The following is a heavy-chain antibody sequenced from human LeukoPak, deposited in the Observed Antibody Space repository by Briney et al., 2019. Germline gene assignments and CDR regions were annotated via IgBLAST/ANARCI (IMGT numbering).Heavy chain of an antibody. CDR1: GGSISSGSYY. Sequence: SETLSLTCTVSGGSISSGSYYWSWIRQPPGKGLEWIGYIYYSGSTNYNPSLKSRVTISVDTSKNQFSLKLSSVTAADTAVYYCARANQAAVGWFDPWGQGTLVTVSS. J-gene: IGHJ5*02. V-gene: IGHV4-61*01. D-gene: IGHD1-14*01. CDR3: ARANQAAVGWFDP. CDR2: IYYSGST.